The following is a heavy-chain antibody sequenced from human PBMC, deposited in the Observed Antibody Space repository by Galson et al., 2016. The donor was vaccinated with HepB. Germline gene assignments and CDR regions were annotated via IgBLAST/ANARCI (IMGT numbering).Heavy chain of an antibody. CDR1: GSAFTTYA. V-gene: IGHV3-23*05. CDR2: IGSTGSGT. D-gene: IGHD1-26*01. CDR3: AGRVPGSGMDV. Sequence: SLRLSCAGSGSAFTTYAMAWVRQAPGKGLEWVSVIGSTGSGTHYADSVKGRFTISRDNFKKTHYLQMHTLRADDTAVYYCAGRVPGSGMDVWGQGTTVTVSS. J-gene: IGHJ6*02.